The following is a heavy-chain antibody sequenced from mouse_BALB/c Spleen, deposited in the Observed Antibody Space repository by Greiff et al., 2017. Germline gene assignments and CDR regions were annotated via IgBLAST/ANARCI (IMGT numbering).Heavy chain of an antibody. J-gene: IGHJ4*01. CDR2: IWSGGST. V-gene: IGHV2-4-1*01. D-gene: IGHD3-1*01. CDR3: ARKALKHKAMDY. CDR1: GFSLTSYG. Sequence: QVQLQQSGPGLVQPSQSLSITCTVSGFSLTSYGVHWVRQSPGKGLEWLGVIWSGGSTYYNAAFISRLSISKDNSKSQVFFKMNSLQADDTAIYYCARKALKHKAMDYWGQGTSVTVSA.